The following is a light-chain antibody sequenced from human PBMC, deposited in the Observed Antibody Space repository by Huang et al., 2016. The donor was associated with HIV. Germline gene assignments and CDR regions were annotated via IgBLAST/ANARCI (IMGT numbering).Light chain of an antibody. CDR1: QSVSSSY. V-gene: IGKV3-20*01. CDR2: AAS. J-gene: IGKJ2*01. Sequence: EIVLTQSPGTLSLSPGERATLSCRASQSVSSSYLAWYQQKPGQAPRLLIYAASSRATGIPDRCSGSGSGTDFTLTISRLEPEDFAVYYCQQYGSSPPYTFGQGTKLEIK. CDR3: QQYGSSPPYT.